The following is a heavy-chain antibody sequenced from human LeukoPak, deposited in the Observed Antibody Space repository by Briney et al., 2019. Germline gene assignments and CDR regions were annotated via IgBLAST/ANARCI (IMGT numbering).Heavy chain of an antibody. CDR1: GFILNDYG. D-gene: IGHD2-8*01. CDR2: IWFDKNQ. J-gene: IGHJ6*02. V-gene: IGHV3-33*01. CDR3: ARDRHCVNGVCHSPPGMDV. Sequence: GGSLRLSCAASGFILNDYGMHWVRQAPGKGLEWVADIWFDKNQHFADSVKGRFAISRDNSKNTVYLQINSLRAEDTAVYYCARDRHCVNGVCHSPPGMDVWGQGTTVTISS.